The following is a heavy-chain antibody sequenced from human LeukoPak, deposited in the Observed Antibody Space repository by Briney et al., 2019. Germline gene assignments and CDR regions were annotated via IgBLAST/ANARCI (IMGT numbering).Heavy chain of an antibody. Sequence: SRVTISVDTSKNQFSLKLSSVTAADTAVYYCARGGPYGSGSDPFYYWGQGTLVTVSS. D-gene: IGHD3-10*01. CDR3: ARGGPYGSGSDPFYY. V-gene: IGHV4-59*09. J-gene: IGHJ4*02.